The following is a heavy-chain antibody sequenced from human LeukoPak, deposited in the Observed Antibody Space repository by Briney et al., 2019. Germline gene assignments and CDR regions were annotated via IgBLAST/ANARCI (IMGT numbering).Heavy chain of an antibody. CDR3: ARKFLGSRGYYFDY. CDR1: GGSISNYY. D-gene: IGHD3-10*01. J-gene: IGHJ4*02. V-gene: IGHV4-4*07. CDR2: IYSSGST. Sequence: SETLSLTCTVSGGSISNYYWSWIRQPAGKGLEWIGRIYSSGSTNYNPSLKSRVTMSLDTSKNQFSLKLSSVTAADTAVYYCARKFLGSRGYYFDYWGQGTLVTVSS.